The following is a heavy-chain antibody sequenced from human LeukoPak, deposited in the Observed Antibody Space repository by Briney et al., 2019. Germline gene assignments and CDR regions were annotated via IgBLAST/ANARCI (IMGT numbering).Heavy chain of an antibody. V-gene: IGHV3-53*01. CDR1: GFTFSSYA. D-gene: IGHD4-17*01. CDR2: LYYGVST. Sequence: GGSLRLSCAASGFTFSSYAMHWVRQAPGKGLEWVSVLYYGVSTFYKDSVKGRFTTSGDNFKNTVYLQMNSLRAEDTAVYYCARGRQNYGDYPYWGQGTLVTVSS. J-gene: IGHJ4*02. CDR3: ARGRQNYGDYPY.